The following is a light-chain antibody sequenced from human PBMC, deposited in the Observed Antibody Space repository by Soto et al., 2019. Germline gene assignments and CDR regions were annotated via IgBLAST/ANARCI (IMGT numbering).Light chain of an antibody. CDR3: QQRSNWPSIT. J-gene: IGKJ5*01. CDR1: QSVSSY. V-gene: IGKV3-11*01. Sequence: EIVLTQSPATLSLSPGERATLSCRASQSVSSYLAWYQQKPGQAPRLLIYGASNRATGIPARFSGSGSETDFTLTISSLEPEDFAVYYCQQRSNWPSITFGQGTRLEIK. CDR2: GAS.